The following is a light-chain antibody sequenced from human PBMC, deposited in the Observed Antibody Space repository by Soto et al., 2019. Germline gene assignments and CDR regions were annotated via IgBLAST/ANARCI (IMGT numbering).Light chain of an antibody. Sequence: QSVLTQSSSASASLGSSVKLACTLSSGHSSYIIAWHQQQPGKAPRYLMNLGGSGSYNKGSGVPDRFSGSSSGADRYLTISNLQFEDEAAYYCETWDTNTRVFGGGTKLTVL. CDR3: ETWDTNTRV. J-gene: IGLJ2*01. CDR1: SGHSSYI. V-gene: IGLV4-60*02. CDR2: LGGSGSY.